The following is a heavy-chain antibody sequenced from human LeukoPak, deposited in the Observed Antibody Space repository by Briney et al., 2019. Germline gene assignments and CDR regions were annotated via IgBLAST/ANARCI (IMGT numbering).Heavy chain of an antibody. J-gene: IGHJ4*02. Sequence: GGSLRLSCAVSGFTVSSNYMNWVRQAPGKGLEWVSVIYAGGTTFYADSVKGRFTISRDNSKNTLYLQMNSLRAEGTAVYYCAKEMIVVRYYFDYWGQGTLVTVSS. V-gene: IGHV3-53*05. CDR3: AKEMIVVRYYFDY. CDR1: GFTVSSNY. D-gene: IGHD3-22*01. CDR2: IYAGGTT.